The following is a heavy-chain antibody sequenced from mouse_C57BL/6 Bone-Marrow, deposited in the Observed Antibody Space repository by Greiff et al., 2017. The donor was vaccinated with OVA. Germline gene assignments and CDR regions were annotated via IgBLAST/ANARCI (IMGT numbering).Heavy chain of an antibody. Sequence: VQLQQPGAELVMPGASVKLSCKASGYTFTSYWMHWVKQRPGQGLEWIGEIDPSDSYTNYNQKFKGKSTLTVDKSSSTAYMQLSSLTSEDSAVYYCARDDGYVYAMDYWGQGTSVTVSS. J-gene: IGHJ4*01. V-gene: IGHV1-69*01. D-gene: IGHD2-3*01. CDR3: ARDDGYVYAMDY. CDR1: GYTFTSYW. CDR2: IDPSDSYT.